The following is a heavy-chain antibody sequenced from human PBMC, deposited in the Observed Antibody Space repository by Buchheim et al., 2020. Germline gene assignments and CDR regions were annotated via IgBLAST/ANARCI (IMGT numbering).Heavy chain of an antibody. J-gene: IGHJ6*02. Sequence: EVQVVESGGGLVQPGGSLRLSCAASGFTFRSYEMNWVRQAPGKGLEWVSYIISSGSTIYYADSVKGRFTISRDNAKNSLYMQMNSLRVEDTAVYYCARGYGMDVWGQGTT. CDR2: IISSGSTI. V-gene: IGHV3-48*03. CDR3: ARGYGMDV. CDR1: GFTFRSYE.